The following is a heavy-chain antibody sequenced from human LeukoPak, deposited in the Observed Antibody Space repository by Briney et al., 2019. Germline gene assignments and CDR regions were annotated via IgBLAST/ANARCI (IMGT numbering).Heavy chain of an antibody. J-gene: IGHJ2*01. CDR1: GFTFSSYS. D-gene: IGHD3-3*01. CDR2: ISSSSSYI. CDR3: ARDYPRAYYDFWSGYKSGGNWYFDL. V-gene: IGHV3-21*01. Sequence: GGSLRLSCAASGFTFSSYSMNWVRQAPGKGLEWVSSISSSSSYIYYADSVKGRFTISRDNAKNSLYLQMNSLGAEDTAVYYCARDYPRAYYDFWSGYKSGGNWYFDLWGRGTLVTVSS.